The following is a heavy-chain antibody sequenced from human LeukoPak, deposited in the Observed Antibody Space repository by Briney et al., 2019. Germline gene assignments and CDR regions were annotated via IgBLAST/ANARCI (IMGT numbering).Heavy chain of an antibody. D-gene: IGHD6-19*01. CDR3: ATGSSGPYYFDY. CDR1: GYTLTELS. J-gene: IGHJ4*02. Sequence: SVKVSCKVSGYTLTELSMHWVRQAPGKGLEWMGGFDPEDGETIYAQKFQGRVTMTEDTSTDTAYMGLSSLRSEDTAVYYCATGSSGPYYFDYWGQGTLVAVSS. V-gene: IGHV1-24*01. CDR2: FDPEDGET.